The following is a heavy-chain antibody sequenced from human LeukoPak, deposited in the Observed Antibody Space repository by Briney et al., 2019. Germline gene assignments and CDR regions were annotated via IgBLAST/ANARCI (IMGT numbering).Heavy chain of an antibody. Sequence: GGSLRLSCAASGFTFTNAWMSWVRQAPGKGLEWVGRIKSKIDGGTTDCAAPVKGRFTISRDDSKNTLYLQMNSLKTEDTAVYYCTTDHQTTVSPYYYYYYMDVWGKGTTVTVSS. CDR3: TTDHQTTVSPYYYYYYMDV. D-gene: IGHD4-11*01. J-gene: IGHJ6*03. CDR1: GFTFTNAW. CDR2: IKSKIDGGTT. V-gene: IGHV3-15*01.